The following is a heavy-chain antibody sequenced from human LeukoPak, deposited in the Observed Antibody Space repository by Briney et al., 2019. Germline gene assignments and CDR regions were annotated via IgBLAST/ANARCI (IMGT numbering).Heavy chain of an antibody. CDR1: GYTFTSYD. D-gene: IGHD3-3*01. CDR2: MNPNSGNT. CDR3: ARDLTILSSFPDY. V-gene: IGHV1-8*01. J-gene: IGHJ4*02. Sequence: GASVKVSCKASGYTFTSYDINWVRQATGQGLEWMGWMNPNSGNTGYAQKFQGRVTMTRDTSISTAYMELSRLRSDDTAVYYCARDLTILSSFPDYWGQGTLVTVSS.